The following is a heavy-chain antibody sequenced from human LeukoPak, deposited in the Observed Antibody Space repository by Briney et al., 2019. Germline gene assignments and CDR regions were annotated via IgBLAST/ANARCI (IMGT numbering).Heavy chain of an antibody. CDR1: GFTLSDRT. J-gene: IGHJ4*02. CDR2: ISYDGSNK. CDR3: ARDEGRYCSSTSCWTYYFDY. V-gene: IGHV3-30*03. D-gene: IGHD2-2*01. Sequence: SGGSLRLSCAASGFTLSDRTMPWVRQGPGKGLEWVAVISYDGSNKYYADSVKGRFTISRDNSKNTLYLQMNNLRAEDTAVYYCARDEGRYCSSTSCWTYYFDYWGQGTLVTVSS.